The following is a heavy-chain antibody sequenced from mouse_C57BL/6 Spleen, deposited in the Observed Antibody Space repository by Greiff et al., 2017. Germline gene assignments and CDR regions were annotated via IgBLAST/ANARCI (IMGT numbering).Heavy chain of an antibody. CDR1: CYTFTRYW. CDR3: ARDYDGYYSYY. Sequence: QVQLQQPGAELVKPGASVKMSCKASCYTFTRYWITWVKQRPGQGLEWIGGIYPGSGSTNYNEKFKSKATLTVDTSSSTAYMQLSSLTSEDSAVYYCARDYDGYYSYYWGQGTLVTVSA. D-gene: IGHD2-3*01. CDR2: IYPGSGST. V-gene: IGHV1-55*01. J-gene: IGHJ3*01.